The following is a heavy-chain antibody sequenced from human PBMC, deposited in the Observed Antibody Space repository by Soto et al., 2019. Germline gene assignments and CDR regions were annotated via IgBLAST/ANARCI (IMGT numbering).Heavy chain of an antibody. V-gene: IGHV1-69*01. D-gene: IGHD3-3*01. CDR1: GVTFSSYA. J-gene: IGHJ4*02. Sequence: QVQLVQSGAEVKKPGSSVKVSCKASGVTFSSYAISWVRQAPGQGLEWMGGSIPIFGTANYAQKFQGRVTITADESTSTAYMELSSMRSEDTAVYYCARTASYYDFWSGYPQDFDYWGQGTLVTVSS. CDR2: SIPIFGTA. CDR3: ARTASYYDFWSGYPQDFDY.